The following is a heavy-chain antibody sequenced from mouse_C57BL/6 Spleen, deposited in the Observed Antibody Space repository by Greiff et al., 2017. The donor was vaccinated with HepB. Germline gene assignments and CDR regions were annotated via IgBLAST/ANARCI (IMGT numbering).Heavy chain of an antibody. CDR1: GFTFSSYA. J-gene: IGHJ2*01. D-gene: IGHD2-3*01. CDR2: ISDGGSYT. CDR3: ARDQEDGYSFDY. V-gene: IGHV5-4*01. Sequence: EVKLVESGGGLVKPGGSLKLSCAASGFTFSSYAMSWVRQTPEKRLAWVATISDGGSYTYYPDNVKGRFTISRDNAKNNLYLQMSHLKSEDTAMYYCARDQEDGYSFDYWGQGTTLTVSS.